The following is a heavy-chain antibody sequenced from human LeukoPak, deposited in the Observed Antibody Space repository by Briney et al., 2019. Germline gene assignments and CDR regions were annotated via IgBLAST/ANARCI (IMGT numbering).Heavy chain of an antibody. CDR1: GLTFSNYD. CDR2: IRATGAGGNT. V-gene: IGHV3-23*01. J-gene: IGHJ4*02. D-gene: IGHD3-16*01. CDR3: TRNGGGLGY. Sequence: GGSLRLSCAASGLTFSNYDMIWVRQAPGKGLEWVSSIRATGAGGNTYSADSVKGRFTTSRDDSKSTLFLQMDSLTAEDTAVYYCTRNGGGLGYWGQGALVTVSS.